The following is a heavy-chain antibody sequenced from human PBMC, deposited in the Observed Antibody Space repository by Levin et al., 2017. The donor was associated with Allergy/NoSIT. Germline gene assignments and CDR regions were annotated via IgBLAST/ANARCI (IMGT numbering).Heavy chain of an antibody. J-gene: IGHJ5*02. CDR3: ARDGGVGELDPGENWFDP. D-gene: IGHD3-10*01. V-gene: IGHV4-30-4*01. Sequence: SQTLSLTCTVSGGSISSGDYYWSWIRQPPGKGLEWIGYIYYSGSTYYNPSLKSRVTISVDTSKNQFSLKLSSVTAADTAVYYCARDGGVGELDPGENWFDPWGQGTLVTVSS. CDR2: IYYSGST. CDR1: GGSISSGDYY.